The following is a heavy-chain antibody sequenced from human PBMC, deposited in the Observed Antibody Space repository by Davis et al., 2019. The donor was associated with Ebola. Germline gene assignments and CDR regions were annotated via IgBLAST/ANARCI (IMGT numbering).Heavy chain of an antibody. CDR1: GGSISSSNW. CDR2: INHSGST. V-gene: IGHV4-4*02. CDR3: ARDPDYYYGMDV. Sequence: PSETLSLTCAVSGGSISSSNWWSWVRQPPGKGLEWIGEINHSGSTNYNPSLKSRVTISVDTSKNQFSLKLSSVTAADTAVYYCARDPDYYYGMDVWGQGTTVTVSS. J-gene: IGHJ6*02.